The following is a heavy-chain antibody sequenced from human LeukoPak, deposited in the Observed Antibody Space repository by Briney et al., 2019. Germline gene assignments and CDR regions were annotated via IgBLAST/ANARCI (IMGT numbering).Heavy chain of an antibody. Sequence: SETLSLTCAVYGGSFSGYYWSWIRQPPGKGLEWIGEINHSGSTNYNPSLKSRVTISVDTSKNQFSLKLSSVTAADTAVYYRAGYDSSGYYDAFDIWGQGTMVTVSS. V-gene: IGHV4-34*01. D-gene: IGHD3-22*01. CDR1: GGSFSGYY. J-gene: IGHJ3*02. CDR2: INHSGST. CDR3: AGYDSSGYYDAFDI.